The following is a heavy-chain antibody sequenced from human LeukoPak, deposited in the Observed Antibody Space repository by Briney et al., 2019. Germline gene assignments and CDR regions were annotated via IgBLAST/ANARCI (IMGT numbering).Heavy chain of an antibody. CDR1: GFTFSSYG. CDR2: IRYDGSNK. CDR3: ARYYYDSSGYEADY. V-gene: IGHV3-30*02. J-gene: IGHJ4*02. D-gene: IGHD3-22*01. Sequence: PGGSLRLSCAASGFTFSSYGTHWVRQAPGKGLEWVAFIRYDGSNKYYADSVKGRFTISRDNSKNTLYLQMNSLRAEDTAVYYCARYYYDSSGYEADYWGQGTLVTVSS.